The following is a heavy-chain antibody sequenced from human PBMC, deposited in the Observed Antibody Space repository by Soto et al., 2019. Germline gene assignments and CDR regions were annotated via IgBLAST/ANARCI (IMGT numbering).Heavy chain of an antibody. Sequence: EVQLVESGGGLVQPGGSLRLSCAASGFTFSLYSMSWVHQAPGKGLEWVSYISRSSTGIHYADSVKGRFTISRDDATNSMHLQMNSLRDGDTAVYCCARAVTWGLDVWGQGTTVSISS. CDR1: GFTFSLYS. CDR3: ARAVTWGLDV. CDR2: ISRSSTGI. J-gene: IGHJ6*02. V-gene: IGHV3-48*02. D-gene: IGHD3-10*01.